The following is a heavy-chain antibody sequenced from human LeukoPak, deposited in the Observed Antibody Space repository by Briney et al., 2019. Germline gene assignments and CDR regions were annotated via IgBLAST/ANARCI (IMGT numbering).Heavy chain of an antibody. CDR3: AKVSGSYPAGYFDY. Sequence: GGSLRLTCAASGFTFSSYAMSWVRQAPGKGLEWVSAISGSGGSTYYADSVKGRFTISRDNSKNTLYLQMNSLRAEDTAVYYCAKVSGSYPAGYFDYWGQGTLVTVSS. CDR2: ISGSGGST. D-gene: IGHD1-26*01. J-gene: IGHJ4*02. V-gene: IGHV3-23*01. CDR1: GFTFSSYA.